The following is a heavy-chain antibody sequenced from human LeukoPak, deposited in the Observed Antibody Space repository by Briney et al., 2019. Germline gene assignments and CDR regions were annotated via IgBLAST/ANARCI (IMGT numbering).Heavy chain of an antibody. CDR1: GFTFSASA. V-gene: IGHV3-64D*06. Sequence: GGSLRLSCSASGFTFSASAMHWVRQAPGKVPQFVSAITTNGRNTYYADSVKGRFTISRDNSESTLDLQMRSLRAEDTAVYYCVRDLTWGQGTLVTVSS. J-gene: IGHJ4*02. CDR2: ITTNGRNT. D-gene: IGHD4/OR15-4a*01. CDR3: VRDLT.